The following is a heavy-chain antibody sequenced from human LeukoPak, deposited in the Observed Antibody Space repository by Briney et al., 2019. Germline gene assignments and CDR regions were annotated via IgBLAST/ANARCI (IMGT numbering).Heavy chain of an antibody. CDR2: IYYSGST. V-gene: IGHV4-59*01. CDR3: ARDSSTNYYDSSGPPVYYYMDV. CDR1: GGSISSYY. Sequence: SETLSLTCTVSGGSISSYYWSWIRQPPGKGLEWIGYIYYSGSTNYNPSLKSRVTISVDTSKNQFSLKLSSVTAADTAVYYCARDSSTNYYDSSGPPVYYYMDVWGKGTTVTVSS. D-gene: IGHD3-22*01. J-gene: IGHJ6*03.